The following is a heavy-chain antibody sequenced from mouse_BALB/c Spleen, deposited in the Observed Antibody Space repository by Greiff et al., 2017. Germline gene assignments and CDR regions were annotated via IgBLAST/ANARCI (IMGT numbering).Heavy chain of an antibody. J-gene: IGHJ4*01. Sequence: EVKLVESGGGLVKPGGSLKLSCAASGFTFCSYAMSWVRQTPEKRLEWVASISSGGSTYYPDSVKGRFTISRDNARNILYLQMSSLRSEDTAMYYCAKITTVVGAMDYWGQGTSVTVSS. CDR1: GFTFCSYA. D-gene: IGHD1-1*01. CDR3: AKITTVVGAMDY. CDR2: ISSGGST. V-gene: IGHV5-6-5*01.